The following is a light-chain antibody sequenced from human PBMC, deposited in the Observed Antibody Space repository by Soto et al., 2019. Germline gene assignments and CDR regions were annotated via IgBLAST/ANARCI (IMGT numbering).Light chain of an antibody. CDR2: DAS. CDR1: QSISSW. V-gene: IGKV1-5*01. J-gene: IGKJ1*01. Sequence: DIQMTQSPSTLSASVGDRVTITCRASQSISSWLAWYQQKPGKAPKLLIYDASNLESGVPSRFSGSGSGTEFTLTISSLQPDDFATYYCQQYHNYLWTFGQGTKVDI. CDR3: QQYHNYLWT.